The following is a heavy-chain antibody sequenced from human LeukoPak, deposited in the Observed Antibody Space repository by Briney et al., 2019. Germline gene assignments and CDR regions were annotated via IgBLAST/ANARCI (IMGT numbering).Heavy chain of an antibody. J-gene: IGHJ4*02. CDR1: GGSISSYY. V-gene: IGHV4-59*08. D-gene: IGHD5-18*01. CDR3: ASHSDMDTYSFDY. CDR2: IYYSGST. Sequence: SETLSLTCTVSGGSISSYYWSWIRQPPGKGLEWIGYIYYSGSTNYNPSLKSRVTISVDTSKNQFSLKLRSVTAADTAVYYCASHSDMDTYSFDYWGQGTLVTVSS.